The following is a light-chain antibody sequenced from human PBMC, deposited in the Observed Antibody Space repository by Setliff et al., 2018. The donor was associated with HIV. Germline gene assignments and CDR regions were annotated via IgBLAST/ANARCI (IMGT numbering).Light chain of an antibody. CDR3: CSNTGSNTYV. Sequence: ALPQSASVSGSPGQSIPISCTGTSSDIGRYNLVSWYQQYPGNAPKLMIYQATKRPSGVSNRFSGSKSGNTASLTISGLQAEDEADYYCCSNTGSNTYVFGSGTKV. CDR2: QAT. CDR1: SSDIGRYNL. J-gene: IGLJ1*01. V-gene: IGLV2-23*01.